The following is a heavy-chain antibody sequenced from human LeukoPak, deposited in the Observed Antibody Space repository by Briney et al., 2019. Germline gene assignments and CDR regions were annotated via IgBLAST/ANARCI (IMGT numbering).Heavy chain of an antibody. J-gene: IGHJ4*02. V-gene: IGHV3-21*01. Sequence: GGSLRLSCEVSGFTFSSYHMNWVRQAPGKGLEWVSSISSSSRYIYYADSMTGRFTISRDNAKNSLYLQMHSLRAEDTAIYYCARRAATERGHSYGLDYWGQGTLVTVSS. CDR3: ARRAATERGHSYGLDY. CDR1: GFTFSSYH. D-gene: IGHD5-18*01. CDR2: ISSSSRYI.